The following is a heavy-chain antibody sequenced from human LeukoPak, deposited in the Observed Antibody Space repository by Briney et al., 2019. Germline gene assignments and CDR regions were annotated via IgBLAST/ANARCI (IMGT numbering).Heavy chain of an antibody. J-gene: IGHJ4*02. CDR1: GGSISSYY. CDR2: IYTSGST. CDR3: ASYGLPGIAVAGTSPFDY. V-gene: IGHV4-4*07. D-gene: IGHD6-19*01. Sequence: SETLSLTCIVSGGSISSYYWSWIRQPAGKGLEWIGRIYTSGSTNYNPSLKSRVTMSVDTSKNQFSLKLSSVTAADTAVYYCASYGLPGIAVAGTSPFDYWGQGTLVTVSS.